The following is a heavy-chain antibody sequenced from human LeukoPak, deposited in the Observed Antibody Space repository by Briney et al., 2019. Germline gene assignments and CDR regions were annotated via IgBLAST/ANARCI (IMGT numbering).Heavy chain of an antibody. CDR1: GYTFTGYY. V-gene: IGHV1-2*06. J-gene: IGHJ4*02. Sequence: GASVKVSCKASGYTFTGYYMHWVRQAPGQGLEWMGRINPNSGGTNYAQKFQGRVTMTRDTSISTAYMELRRLRSDDTAVYYCARTRYSSGWYGSLQPYYFDYWGQGTLVTVSS. CDR2: INPNSGGT. D-gene: IGHD6-19*01. CDR3: ARTRYSSGWYGSLQPYYFDY.